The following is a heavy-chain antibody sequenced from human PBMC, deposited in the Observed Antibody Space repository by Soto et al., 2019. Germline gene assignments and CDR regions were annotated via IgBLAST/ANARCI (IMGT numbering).Heavy chain of an antibody. V-gene: IGHV4-30-4*01. CDR3: ARALVVNSEYCSSTRCDYYYGMDV. D-gene: IGHD2-2*01. J-gene: IGHJ6*02. Sequence: PSETLSLTCTVSGGSISSGDYYWSWIRQPPGKGLEWIGYIYYSGSTYYNPSLKSRVTISVDTSKNQLSLKLSSVTAADTAVYYCARALVVNSEYCSSTRCDYYYGMDVWGQGTTVTVSS. CDR1: GGSISSGDYY. CDR2: IYYSGST.